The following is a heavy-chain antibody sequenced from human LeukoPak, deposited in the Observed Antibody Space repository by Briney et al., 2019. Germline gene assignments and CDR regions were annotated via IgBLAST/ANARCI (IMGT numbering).Heavy chain of an antibody. Sequence: SETLSLTCAVSGYSISSGYYWGWIRQPPGKGLGWIGSIYHSGSTYYNTSLKSRVTISVDTSKNQFSLKLSSVTAADTAVYYCARDPNSSSWFHWFDPWGQGTLVTVSS. CDR2: IYHSGST. D-gene: IGHD6-13*01. J-gene: IGHJ5*02. CDR3: ARDPNSSSWFHWFDP. CDR1: GYSISSGYY. V-gene: IGHV4-38-2*02.